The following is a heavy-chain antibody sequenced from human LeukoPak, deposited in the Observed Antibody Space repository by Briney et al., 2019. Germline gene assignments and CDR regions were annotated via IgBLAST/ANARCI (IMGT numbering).Heavy chain of an antibody. Sequence: ASVKVSCKASGYTFTDYYIHWVRQAPGQDFEWMGWINPKSGGTEYAQKSQGRVTMTRDTSFSTAYMELSGLRYDDTAVFYCARASTVAGNHRPFDYWGQGTLVTVSS. D-gene: IGHD6-19*01. V-gene: IGHV1-2*02. CDR1: GYTFTDYY. CDR3: ARASTVAGNHRPFDY. J-gene: IGHJ4*02. CDR2: INPKSGGT.